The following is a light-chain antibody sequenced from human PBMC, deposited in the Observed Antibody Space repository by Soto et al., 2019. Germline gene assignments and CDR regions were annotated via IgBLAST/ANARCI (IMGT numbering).Light chain of an antibody. CDR1: QSIGNH. J-gene: IGKJ1*01. CDR2: AAS. Sequence: DIQMTQSPSSLSASVGDRVTITCRASQSIGNHLNWYRQKQGKPPDXLIYAASSLHSGVPSRFSVSGSGTDLTITISSLKPEDFETYDGQQSYSTPWTFGQGTKVDIK. V-gene: IGKV1-39*01. CDR3: QQSYSTPWT.